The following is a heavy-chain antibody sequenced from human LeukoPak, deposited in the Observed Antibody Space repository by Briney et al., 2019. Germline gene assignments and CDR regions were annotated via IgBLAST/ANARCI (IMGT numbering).Heavy chain of an antibody. CDR2: INHSGST. J-gene: IGHJ4*02. V-gene: IGHV4-30-4*01. CDR1: GGSISSGDYY. CDR3: ARAGGTVIDY. Sequence: PSQTLSLTCTVSGGSISSGDYYWSWIRQPPGKGLEWIGEINHSGSTNYNPSLKSRVTISVDTSKNQFSLKLSSVTAADTAVYYCARAGGTVIDYWGQGTLVTVSS. D-gene: IGHD2-15*01.